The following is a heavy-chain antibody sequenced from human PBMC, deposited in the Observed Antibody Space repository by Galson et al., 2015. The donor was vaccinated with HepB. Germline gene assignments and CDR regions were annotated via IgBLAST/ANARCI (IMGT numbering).Heavy chain of an antibody. J-gene: IGHJ4*02. Sequence: SLRLSCAASGFTFSSYSMNWVRQAPGKGLEWVSSISTDSNYIYYADSVKGRFTISRDNAKNSLYLEINTLRAEDAAVYYCAREDYYHSTGYYAPIWGQGTLVTVSS. CDR2: ISTDSNYI. D-gene: IGHD3-22*01. CDR3: AREDYYHSTGYYAPI. CDR1: GFTFSSYS. V-gene: IGHV3-21*01.